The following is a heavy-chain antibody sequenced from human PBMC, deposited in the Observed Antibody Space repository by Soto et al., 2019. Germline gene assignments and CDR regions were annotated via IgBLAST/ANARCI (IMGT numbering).Heavy chain of an antibody. Sequence: ASVKVSCKVSGYTLTELSMHWVRQAPGKGLEWMGGFDPEDGETIYAQKFQGRVTMTEDTSTDTAYMELSSLRSEDTAVYYCATARGYPFTLHFDYWGQGTLVTVAS. CDR2: FDPEDGET. V-gene: IGHV1-24*01. D-gene: IGHD3-16*02. CDR3: ATARGYPFTLHFDY. CDR1: GYTLTELS. J-gene: IGHJ4*02.